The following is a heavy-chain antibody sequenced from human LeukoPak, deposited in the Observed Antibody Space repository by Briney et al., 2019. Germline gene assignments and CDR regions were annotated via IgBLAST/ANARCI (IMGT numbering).Heavy chain of an antibody. CDR3: ARGGSSWTPTLIDY. Sequence: ASVKVSCKASGGTFSSYAISWVRQAPGQGLEWMGGIIPIFGTANYAQKFQGRVTITTDESTSTAYMELSSLRSEDTAVYYCARGGSSWTPTLIDYWGQGTLVTVSS. CDR1: GGTFSSYA. CDR2: IIPIFGTA. J-gene: IGHJ4*02. V-gene: IGHV1-69*05. D-gene: IGHD6-13*01.